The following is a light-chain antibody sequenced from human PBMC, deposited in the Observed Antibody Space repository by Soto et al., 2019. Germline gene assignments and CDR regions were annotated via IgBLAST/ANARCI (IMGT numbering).Light chain of an antibody. CDR2: WAS. CDR1: QIVLFTSNNKNY. V-gene: IGKV4-1*01. J-gene: IGKJ4*01. CDR3: QQYYTLPLT. Sequence: DIVMTQSPDSLAVSLVEMCSIRFWCSQIVLFTSNNKNYLAWYQQKPGQPPKLLLSWASARESGVPERFSGSGSGTLFTLSISSLQAEDVAVYYCQQYYTLPLTFGGGTKVDIK.